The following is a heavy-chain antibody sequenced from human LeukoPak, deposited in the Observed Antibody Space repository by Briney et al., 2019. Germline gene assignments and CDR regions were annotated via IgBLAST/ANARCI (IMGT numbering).Heavy chain of an antibody. J-gene: IGHJ4*02. D-gene: IGHD3-9*01. CDR2: ISYDGSNK. CDR3: AKEETPIRYFDWLPNPYYFDY. V-gene: IGHV3-30*18. Sequence: GRSLRLSCAASGFTFSSYGMHWVRQAPGKGLEWVAVISYDGSNKYYADSVKGRFTISRDNSKNTLCLQMNSLRAEDTAVYYCAKEETPIRYFDWLPNPYYFDYWGQGTLVTVSS. CDR1: GFTFSSYG.